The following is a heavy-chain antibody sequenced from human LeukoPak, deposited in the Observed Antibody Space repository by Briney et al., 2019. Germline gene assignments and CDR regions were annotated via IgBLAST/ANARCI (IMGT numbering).Heavy chain of an antibody. J-gene: IGHJ2*01. CDR3: ARHYDFWSGPSGGLGWYFDL. CDR1: GYTFTGYY. V-gene: IGHV1-2*02. D-gene: IGHD3-3*01. Sequence: ASVKVSCKASGYTFTGYYMHWVRQAPGQGLEWMGWINPNSGGTNYAQKFQGRVTITADESTSTAYMELSSLRSEDTAVYYCARHYDFWSGPSGGLGWYFDLWGRGTLVTVSS. CDR2: INPNSGGT.